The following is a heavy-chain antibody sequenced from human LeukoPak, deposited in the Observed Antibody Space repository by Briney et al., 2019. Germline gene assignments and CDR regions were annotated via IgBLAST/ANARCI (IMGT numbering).Heavy chain of an antibody. CDR3: ARGSSSNDY. D-gene: IGHD6-6*01. J-gene: IGHJ4*02. V-gene: IGHV4-34*01. Sequence: SETLSLTCAVYGGPFSGYYWSWIRQPPGKGLEWIGEINHSGSTNYNPSLKSRVTISVDTSKNQFSLKLSSVTAADTAVYYCARGSSSNDYWGQGTLVTVSS. CDR1: GGPFSGYY. CDR2: INHSGST.